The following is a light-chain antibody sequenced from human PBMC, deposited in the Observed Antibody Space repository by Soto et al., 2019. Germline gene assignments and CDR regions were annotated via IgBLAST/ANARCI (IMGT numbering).Light chain of an antibody. CDR2: DAY. CDR1: QSFRGL. CDR3: KQNNNGSPLT. V-gene: IGKV3-11*01. Sequence: ELPQSPVRLCLSPWERATLSCRSSQSFRGLLAWYQQNPGQAPRLLIYDAYNRATGIPPRFSGSGSGTEFTLTISCLQSNDFAAYYCKQNNNGSPLTFCGGREVDIK. J-gene: IGKJ4*01.